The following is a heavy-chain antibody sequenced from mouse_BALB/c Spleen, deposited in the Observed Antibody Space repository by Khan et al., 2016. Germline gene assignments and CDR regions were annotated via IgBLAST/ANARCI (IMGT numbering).Heavy chain of an antibody. CDR2: ISYSGST. J-gene: IGHJ3*01. V-gene: IGHV3-2*02. CDR1: GYSITSDYA. Sequence: EVQLQESGPGLVKPSQSLSLTCTVTGYSITSDYAWNWIRQFPGNKLEWMGYISYSGSTSYNPSLKSRISITRDTPKNQFFLQLNSVTTEDTATYYCARGGPAYWGQGTLVTVSA. CDR3: ARGGPAY.